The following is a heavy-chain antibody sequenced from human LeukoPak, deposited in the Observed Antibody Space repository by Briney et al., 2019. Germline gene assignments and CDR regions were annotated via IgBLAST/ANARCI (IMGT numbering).Heavy chain of an antibody. CDR1: GGSISSGVYY. CDR2: IYYSGST. J-gene: IGHJ3*02. V-gene: IGHV4-31*03. D-gene: IGHD1-14*01. Sequence: SETLSLTCTVSGGSISSGVYYWSWIRQHPGKGLEWIGYIYYSGSTYYNPSLKSRVTISVDTSKNQFSLKLSSVTAADTAVYYCASQERGIDAFDIWGQGTMVTVSS. CDR3: ASQERGIDAFDI.